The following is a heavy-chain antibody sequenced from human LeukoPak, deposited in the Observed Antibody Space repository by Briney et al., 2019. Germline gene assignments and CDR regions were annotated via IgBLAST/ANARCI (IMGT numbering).Heavy chain of an antibody. Sequence: SVKVSCKASGGTFSNDAISWVRQAPGQGLEWMGGIIPIFGTPNYAQKFQDRVTITTDESTTTAYMELSSLRSEDTAVYYCARSRMIYDVDYYYYLDVWGKGTTVVVS. D-gene: IGHD3-3*01. CDR1: GGTFSNDA. CDR2: IIPIFGTP. CDR3: ARSRMIYDVDYYYYLDV. J-gene: IGHJ6*03. V-gene: IGHV1-69*05.